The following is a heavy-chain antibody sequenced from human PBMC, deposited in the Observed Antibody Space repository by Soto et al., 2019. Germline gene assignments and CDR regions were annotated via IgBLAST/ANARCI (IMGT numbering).Heavy chain of an antibody. J-gene: IGHJ4*02. V-gene: IGHV3-74*01. Sequence: EVQLVEFGGGLVQPGGSLRLSCAGSGFSFSTYWMHWVRQVPGKGLVWVSRINGDGSRTSYADSVQGRFTISRDNAKNTLYLQMNSLTAEDTAVYYCARVGQGRYYFDFWGQGTLVTVSS. CDR1: GFSFSTYW. CDR3: ARVGQGRYYFDF. CDR2: INGDGSRT.